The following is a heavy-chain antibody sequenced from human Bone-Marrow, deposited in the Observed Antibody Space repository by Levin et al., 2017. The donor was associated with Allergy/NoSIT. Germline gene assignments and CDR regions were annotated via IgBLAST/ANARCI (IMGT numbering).Heavy chain of an antibody. CDR2: IVVGSGNT. V-gene: IGHV1-58*01. D-gene: IGHD4-17*01. CDR1: GFTFTSSA. J-gene: IGHJ3*02. CDR3: AAGRGGYYGDYGDAFDI. Sequence: ASVKVSCKASGFTFTSSAVQWVRQARGQRLEWIGWIVVGSGNTNYAQKFQERVTITRDMSTSTAYMELSSLRSEDTAVYYCAAGRGGYYGDYGDAFDIWGQGTMVTVSS.